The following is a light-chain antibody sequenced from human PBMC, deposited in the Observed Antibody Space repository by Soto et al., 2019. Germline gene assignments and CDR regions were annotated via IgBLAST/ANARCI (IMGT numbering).Light chain of an antibody. Sequence: EIVFPTSSGTLSLSCVDSGNLSGRASQSVSSSYLAWYQQKPGQAPRLLIYGASSRATGIPDRFSGSGSGTDFTLTISRLEPEDFAVYDCQQYGSSPPIAVGQGTRVDIK. CDR1: QSVSSSY. V-gene: IGKV3-20*01. CDR2: GAS. CDR3: QQYGSSPPIA. J-gene: IGKJ5*01.